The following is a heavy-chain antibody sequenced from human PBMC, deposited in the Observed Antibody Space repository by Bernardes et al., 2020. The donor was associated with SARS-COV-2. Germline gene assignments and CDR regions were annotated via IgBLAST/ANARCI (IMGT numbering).Heavy chain of an antibody. CDR2: ILPVFGSV. CDR3: ARVGYCSTAGCLTGGMDV. V-gene: IGHV1-69*13. D-gene: IGHD2-2*01. CDR1: GGSFTTYA. J-gene: IGHJ6*02. Sequence: SVKVSCKTSGGSFTTYAINWVRQAPGQGLEWMGGILPVFGSVKYAQKLQGRVTITADASTSTAYMELSSLRSEDTAFYYCARVGYCSTAGCLTGGMDVWGQGTSVTVSS.